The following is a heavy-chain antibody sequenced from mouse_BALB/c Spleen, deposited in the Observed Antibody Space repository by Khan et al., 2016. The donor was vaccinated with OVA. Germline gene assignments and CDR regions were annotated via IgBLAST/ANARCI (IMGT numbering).Heavy chain of an antibody. CDR3: GSGKIHYYDVDAMDY. V-gene: IGHV14-3*02. D-gene: IGHD1-2*01. J-gene: IGHJ4*01. CDR2: IDPANGNS. Sequence: VQLQQPGAELVKPGASVKLSCTASGFNFKDTYMHWVKQRPEQGLEWIGGIDPANGNSKYDPKFQGKATITADTSSNTAYLQLSSLTSEDTDVYDCGSGKIHYYDVDAMDYWGEGTSITVSS. CDR1: GFNFKDTY.